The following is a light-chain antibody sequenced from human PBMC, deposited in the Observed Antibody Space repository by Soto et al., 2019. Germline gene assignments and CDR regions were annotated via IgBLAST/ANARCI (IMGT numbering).Light chain of an antibody. Sequence: EIVLTQSPDTLSLSPGESATLSCRASQSVRSSYLAWYQQTPGQTPRLLIYAASSRATGIPDRFSGSGSGTDFSLTISRLEAEDFATYYCQQAATFPLTFGGGTDVEI. V-gene: IGKV3-20*01. J-gene: IGKJ4*01. CDR2: AAS. CDR1: QSVRSSY. CDR3: QQAATFPLT.